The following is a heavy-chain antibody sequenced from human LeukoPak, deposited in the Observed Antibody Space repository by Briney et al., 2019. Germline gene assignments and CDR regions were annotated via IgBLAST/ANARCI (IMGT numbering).Heavy chain of an antibody. Sequence: ASVKVSCKVSGYTFTDYYMHWVQQAPGKGLEWMGLVDPEDGETIYAEKFQGRVTITADTSTDTAYMDLSSLRSEDTAVYYCAPGGYQLLRFDYWGQGTLVTVSS. CDR3: APGGYQLLRFDY. V-gene: IGHV1-69-2*01. D-gene: IGHD2-2*01. J-gene: IGHJ4*02. CDR1: GYTFTDYY. CDR2: VDPEDGET.